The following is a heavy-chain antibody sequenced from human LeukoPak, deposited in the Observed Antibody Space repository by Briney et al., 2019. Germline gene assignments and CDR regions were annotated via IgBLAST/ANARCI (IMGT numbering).Heavy chain of an antibody. Sequence: GGSLRLSCAASGFTFSDYYMSWIRQAPGKGLEWVSYISSSGSTIYYADSVKGRFTIPRDNAKNSLYLQMNSLRAEDTAVYYCARDPTYYYDSSGIFDYWGQGTLVTVSS. CDR3: ARDPTYYYDSSGIFDY. CDR2: ISSSGSTI. J-gene: IGHJ4*02. V-gene: IGHV3-11*04. CDR1: GFTFSDYY. D-gene: IGHD3-22*01.